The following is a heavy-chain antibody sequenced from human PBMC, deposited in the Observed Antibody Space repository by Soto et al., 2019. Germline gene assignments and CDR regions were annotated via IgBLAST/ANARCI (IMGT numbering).Heavy chain of an antibody. Sequence: EVQLLESGGGLVQPGGSLRLSCAASGFTFSSYAINWVRQAPGKGLEWVSAISGSGGSTYYADSVEGRFTISRDNSRNTVYLQMNSLRAEDTAVYYCAKGSYTSSWGGGSPYWYFGLWGRGTLVTVSS. CDR1: GFTFSSYA. V-gene: IGHV3-23*01. D-gene: IGHD6-13*01. CDR3: AKGSYTSSWGGGSPYWYFGL. J-gene: IGHJ2*01. CDR2: ISGSGGST.